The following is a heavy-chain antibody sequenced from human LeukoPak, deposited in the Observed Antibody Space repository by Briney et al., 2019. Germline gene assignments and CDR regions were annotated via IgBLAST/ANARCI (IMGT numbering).Heavy chain of an antibody. Sequence: PGGSLRLSCAASGFTFNSYSMNRVRQAPSKGLEWVSYISSSSSTIYYADSVKGRFTISRDNAKNSLYLQMNSLRAEDTAVYYCARDRGSSWFNWSDPWGQGTLVTVSS. J-gene: IGHJ5*02. CDR1: GFTFNSYS. V-gene: IGHV3-48*01. CDR3: ARDRGSSWFNWSDP. D-gene: IGHD6-13*01. CDR2: ISSSSSTI.